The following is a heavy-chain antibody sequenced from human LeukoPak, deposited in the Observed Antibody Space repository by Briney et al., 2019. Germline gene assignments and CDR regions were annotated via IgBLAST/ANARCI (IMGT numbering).Heavy chain of an antibody. V-gene: IGHV3-23*01. Sequence: GSLRLSCAASGFTFSSYAMSWVRQAPGKGLEWVSAISGSGGSTYYADSVKGRFTISRDNSKNTLYLQMNSLRAEDTAVYYCAKGDAYYYDSSGSSFDYWGQGTLVTVSS. CDR2: ISGSGGST. D-gene: IGHD3-22*01. CDR1: GFTFSSYA. J-gene: IGHJ4*02. CDR3: AKGDAYYYDSSGSSFDY.